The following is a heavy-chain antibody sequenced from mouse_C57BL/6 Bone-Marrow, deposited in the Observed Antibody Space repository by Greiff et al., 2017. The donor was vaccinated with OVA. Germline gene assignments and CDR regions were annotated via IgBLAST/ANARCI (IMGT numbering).Heavy chain of an antibody. CDR2: IEPSDSET. J-gene: IGHJ2*01. CDR1: GYTFTSYW. CDR3: ARGGELMLRGLYYFAY. Sequence: VQLQQSGAELVRPGSSVKLSCKASGYTFTSYWMHWVKQRPIQGLEWIGNIEPSDSETHYNQKFKDKATLTVDKSSSTASIQLSSLTSEDSAVHYCARGGELMLRGLYYFAYWGQGTTLTVSA. V-gene: IGHV1-52*01. D-gene: IGHD3-2*02.